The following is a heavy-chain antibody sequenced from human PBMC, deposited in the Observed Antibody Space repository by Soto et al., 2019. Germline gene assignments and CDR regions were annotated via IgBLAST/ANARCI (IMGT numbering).Heavy chain of an antibody. CDR3: ARQQAPQWELLQPCFDS. J-gene: IGHJ4*02. Sequence: SETLSLTCTVSGGSINRSSYYWGWIRQPPGKGLEWIGSIYYGGSTYYNPSLKSRVAISVDTSKNQFSLKLTSVTATDTAVYYCARQQAPQWELLQPCFDSWGQGTLVTVSS. CDR2: IYYGGST. D-gene: IGHD1-26*01. CDR1: GGSINRSSYY. V-gene: IGHV4-39*01.